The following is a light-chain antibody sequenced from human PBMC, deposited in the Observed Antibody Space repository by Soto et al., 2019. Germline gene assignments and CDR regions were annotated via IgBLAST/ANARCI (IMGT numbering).Light chain of an antibody. CDR3: CSYAGSYIYV. Sequence: QSVLTQPPSASGTPGQTVTISCSGSSSNIGDNPVNWYQQLPGAAPKLLIYINDQRPSGVPDRFSGSKSGTSASLAISGLQPEDEADYYCCSYAGSYIYVFLTGTKVTVL. V-gene: IGLV1-44*01. CDR1: SSNIGDNP. J-gene: IGLJ1*01. CDR2: IND.